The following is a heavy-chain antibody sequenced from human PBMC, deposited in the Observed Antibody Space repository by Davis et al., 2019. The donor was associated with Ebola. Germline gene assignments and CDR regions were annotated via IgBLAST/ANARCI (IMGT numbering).Heavy chain of an antibody. V-gene: IGHV3-23*01. D-gene: IGHD6-6*01. CDR2: ISGSGGST. Sequence: GESLKISCAASGFTFDDYAMHWVRQAPGKGLEWVSAISGSGGSTYYADSVKGRFTISRDNSKNTLYLQMNSLRAEDTAVYYCAKRRRVAALYYYYGMDVWGQGTTVTVSS. CDR1: GFTFDDYA. CDR3: AKRRRVAALYYYYGMDV. J-gene: IGHJ6*02.